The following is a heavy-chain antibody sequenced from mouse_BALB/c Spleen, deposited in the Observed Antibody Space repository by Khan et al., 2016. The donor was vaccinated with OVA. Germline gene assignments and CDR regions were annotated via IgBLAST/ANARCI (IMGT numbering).Heavy chain of an antibody. D-gene: IGHD1-1*02. CDR2: IRNKANYYTT. Sequence: EVELVESGGGLAQPGGSLRLSCATSGFTFTDYYMSWVRQPPGKALEWLGFIRNKANYYTTEYITSVKGRFTISRDNSQSILYLQMNTLRAADSANYYGARYGDNYYGYDSIDYWGQGTSVTVSS. CDR3: ARYGDNYYGYDSIDY. J-gene: IGHJ4*01. V-gene: IGHV7-3*02. CDR1: GFTFTDYY.